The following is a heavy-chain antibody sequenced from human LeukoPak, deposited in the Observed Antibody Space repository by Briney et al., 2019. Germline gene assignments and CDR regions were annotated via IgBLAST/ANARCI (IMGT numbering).Heavy chain of an antibody. Sequence: SETLSLTCTVSGGSIGNSGYYWRWIRQPPGKGVEWIGSVYYSGSTYYNPSLKSRVTISVDPSKNQFSLKLSSVSAADTAVYYCASLGVGALGSWGQGTLVTVSS. J-gene: IGHJ5*02. CDR1: GGSIGNSGYY. CDR2: VYYSGST. CDR3: ASLGVGALGS. D-gene: IGHD1-26*01. V-gene: IGHV4-39*01.